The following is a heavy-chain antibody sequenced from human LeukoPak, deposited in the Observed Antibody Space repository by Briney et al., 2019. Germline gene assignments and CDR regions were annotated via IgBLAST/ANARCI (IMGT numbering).Heavy chain of an antibody. CDR2: IIPIFGTA. J-gene: IGHJ5*02. Sequence: VASVKVSCKASGYTFTSYGINWVRQAPGQGLEWMGGIIPIFGTANYAQKFQGRVTITADKSTSTAYMELSSLRSEDTAVYYCARGRPTTSIAAAGVNWFDPWGQGTLVTVSS. D-gene: IGHD6-13*01. CDR1: GYTFTSYG. V-gene: IGHV1-69*06. CDR3: ARGRPTTSIAAAGVNWFDP.